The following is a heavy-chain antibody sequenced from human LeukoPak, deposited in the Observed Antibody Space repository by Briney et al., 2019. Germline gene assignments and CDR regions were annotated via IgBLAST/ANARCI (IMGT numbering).Heavy chain of an antibody. CDR2: INHSGSP. CDR3: ARGVKGHYGGKRGYYFDY. J-gene: IGHJ4*02. D-gene: IGHD4-23*01. Sequence: SETLSLTCGVYVESFSGYYWRWIRQPPAKGLEWIGEINHSGSPNYNPSLKSRVTISVDPSQNQFSLKLTSVSAADAAVHYCARGVKGHYGGKRGYYFDYWGQGTLVTVSS. V-gene: IGHV4-34*01. CDR1: VESFSGYY.